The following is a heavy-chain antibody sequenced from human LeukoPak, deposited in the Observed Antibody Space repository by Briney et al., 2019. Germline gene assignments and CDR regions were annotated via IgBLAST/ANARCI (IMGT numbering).Heavy chain of an antibody. CDR1: GGSISSSSYY. J-gene: IGHJ4*02. CDR2: IYYSGST. Sequence: SETLSLTCTVSGGSISSSSYYWGWIRQPPGKGLEWIGSIYYSGSTYYNPSLKSRVTISVDTSKNQFSLKLSSVTAADTAVYYCASEGYSSSWYRPGGDYWGQGTLVTVSS. CDR3: ASEGYSSSWYRPGGDY. D-gene: IGHD6-13*01. V-gene: IGHV4-39*07.